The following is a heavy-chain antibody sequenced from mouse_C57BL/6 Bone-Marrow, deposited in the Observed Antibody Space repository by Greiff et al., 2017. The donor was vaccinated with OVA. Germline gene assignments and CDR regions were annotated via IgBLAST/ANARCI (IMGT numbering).Heavy chain of an antibody. J-gene: IGHJ4*01. D-gene: IGHD2-4*01. CDR2: IYPGDGDT. CDR3: AREGFYYDYFYYARDY. Sequence: QVQLQQSGPELVKPGASVKISCKASGYAFSSSWMNWVKQRPGQGLEWIGRIYPGDGDTNYTGKFKGKATLTADKSSSTAYMQLSSLTSEDSAVYFCAREGFYYDYFYYARDYGGQGTSVTVSS. V-gene: IGHV1-82*01. CDR1: GYAFSSSW.